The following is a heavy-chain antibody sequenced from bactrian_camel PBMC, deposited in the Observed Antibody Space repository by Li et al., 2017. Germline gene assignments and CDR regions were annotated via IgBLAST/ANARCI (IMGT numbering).Heavy chain of an antibody. Sequence: DVQLVESGGGLVQPGGSLRLSCAASGFVFSMNAMSWVRQAPGKGLEWVSVINSGGSITYYADSVKGRFTISRDNAKNTVYLQMTSLNPEDTAVYYCVKRNLGGVITGAFDYWGRGTQVTVS. J-gene: IGHJ4*01. CDR3: VKRNLGGVITGAFDY. CDR1: GFVFSMNA. V-gene: IGHV3S40*01. D-gene: IGHD5*01. CDR2: INSGGSIT.